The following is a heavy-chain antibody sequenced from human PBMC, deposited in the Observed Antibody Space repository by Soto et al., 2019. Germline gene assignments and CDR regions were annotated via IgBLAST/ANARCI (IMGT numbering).Heavy chain of an antibody. CDR3: ARPGRQAYNWFDP. CDR2: IYYSGST. V-gene: IGHV4-59*08. Sequence: SETLSLTCTVSGGSISSYYWSWIRQPPGKGLEWIGYIYYSGSTNYNPSLKSRVTISVDTSKNQFSLKLSSVTAADTAVYYCARPGRQAYNWFDPWGQGTLVTVS. CDR1: GGSISSYY. J-gene: IGHJ5*02.